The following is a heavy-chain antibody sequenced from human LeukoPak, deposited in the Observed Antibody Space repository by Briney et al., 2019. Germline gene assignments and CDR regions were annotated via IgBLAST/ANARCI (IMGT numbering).Heavy chain of an antibody. J-gene: IGHJ3*02. CDR2: IYYSGST. CDR1: GGSISSYY. V-gene: IGHV4-59*01. Sequence: PSETLSLTCTVSGGSISSYYWSWIRQPPGKGLEWIGYIYYSGSTNYNPSLKSRVTISVDTSKNQFSLKLSSVTAADTAVYYCARVGPTRYSSSWYALEAAFDIWGQGTMVTVSS. D-gene: IGHD6-13*01. CDR3: ARVGPTRYSSSWYALEAAFDI.